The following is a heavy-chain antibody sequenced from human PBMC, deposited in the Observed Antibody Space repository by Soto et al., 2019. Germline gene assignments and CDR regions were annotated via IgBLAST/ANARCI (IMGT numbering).Heavy chain of an antibody. CDR2: ISAYNGNI. CDR1: GYTFTSYG. J-gene: IGHJ4*02. Sequence: GASVKVSCKASGYTFTSYGITWVRQAPGEGLEWMGWISAYNGNINYAQKLQGRVTMTTDTSTSTAYMELRSLRSDDTAVYYCARTSISSSSSQYWGQGTLVTVSS. V-gene: IGHV1-18*01. D-gene: IGHD6-6*01. CDR3: ARTSISSSSSQY.